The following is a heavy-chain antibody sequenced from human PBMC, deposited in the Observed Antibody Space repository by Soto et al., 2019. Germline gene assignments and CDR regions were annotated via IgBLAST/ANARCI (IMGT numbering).Heavy chain of an antibody. D-gene: IGHD2-2*02. Sequence: PSQTLSLTCAISGDSVSSTSVTWNWVRQSPSRGLEWLARTYYRSKWYNEYAPSVRSRISINPDTSKNHFSLHLNSVSPEDTAVYYCARAYTGRIDYWGQGTLVTVSS. J-gene: IGHJ4*02. CDR2: TYYRSKWYN. CDR1: GDSVSSTSVT. V-gene: IGHV6-1*01. CDR3: ARAYTGRIDY.